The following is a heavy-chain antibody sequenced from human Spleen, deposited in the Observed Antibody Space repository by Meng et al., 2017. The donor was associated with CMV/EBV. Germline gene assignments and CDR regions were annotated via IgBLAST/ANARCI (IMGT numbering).Heavy chain of an antibody. CDR2: ITNNGGST. CDR3: ARGKGGEHQYGMDV. CDR1: GFPFSAYT. V-gene: IGHV3-64*02. J-gene: IGHJ6*02. D-gene: IGHD3-16*01. Sequence: GGSLRLSCAASGFPFSAYTIHWVRQAPGKGLQYVSGITNNGGSTYYADSVRGRFTISRDNSKNTLYLQMGSLRGEDTAVYYCARGKGGEHQYGMDVWGQGTTVTVSS.